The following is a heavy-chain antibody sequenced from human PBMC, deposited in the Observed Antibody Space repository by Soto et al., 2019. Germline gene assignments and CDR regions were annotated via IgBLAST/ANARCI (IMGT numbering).Heavy chain of an antibody. Sequence: GESLKISCKASGYTFTNDWIGWVRQMPGKGLEWMGIIYPSDSDTRYNPSFQGQVTISVDKSISTAYLQWSSLKASDTAMYYCARTHIVGTPRAWLGPCGRGTLGTVSS. CDR1: GYTFTNDW. CDR2: IYPSDSDT. D-gene: IGHD1-26*01. V-gene: IGHV5-51*01. J-gene: IGHJ5*02. CDR3: ARTHIVGTPRAWLGP.